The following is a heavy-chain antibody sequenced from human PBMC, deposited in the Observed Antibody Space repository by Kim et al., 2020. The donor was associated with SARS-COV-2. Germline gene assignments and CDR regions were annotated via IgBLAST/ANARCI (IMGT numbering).Heavy chain of an antibody. Sequence: GGSLRLSCAASGFTFDDYTMHWVRQAPGKGLEWVSLISWDGGSTYYADSVKGRFTISRDNSKNSLYLKMNSLRTEDTALYYCAKGGDGYTDHWGWGYWGQGTLVTVSS. CDR1: GFTFDDYT. CDR3: AKGGDGYTDHWGWGY. D-gene: IGHD7-27*01. J-gene: IGHJ4*02. V-gene: IGHV3-43*01. CDR2: ISWDGGST.